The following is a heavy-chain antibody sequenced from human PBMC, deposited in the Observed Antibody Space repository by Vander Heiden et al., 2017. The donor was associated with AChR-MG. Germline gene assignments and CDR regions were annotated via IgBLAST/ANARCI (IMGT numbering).Heavy chain of an antibody. CDR1: GYTFTSYA. CDR2: INAGNGNT. V-gene: IGHV1-3*01. D-gene: IGHD3-3*01. Sequence: QVQLVQSGAEVKKPGASVKVSCKASGYTFTSYAMHWVRQAPGQRLEWRGWINAGNGNTKYPQKFHGRVTITRDTSASTAFMELSSLRSDDTAVYYCARDCCDIWIGAEWYFDLW. CDR3: ARDCCDIWIGAEWYFDL. J-gene: IGHJ2*01.